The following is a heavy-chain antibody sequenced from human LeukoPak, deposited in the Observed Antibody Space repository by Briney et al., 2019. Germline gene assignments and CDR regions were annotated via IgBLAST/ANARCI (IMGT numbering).Heavy chain of an antibody. CDR3: AKDRFTYYYDSSGLFDY. CDR2: IRYDGSNK. V-gene: IGHV3-30*02. CDR1: GFTFSSYG. Sequence: GGSLRLSCAASGFTFSSYGMHWVRQAPGKGLEWVAFIRYDGSNKYYADSVKGRFTISRDNSKNTLYLQMNSLRAEDTAVYYCAKDRFTYYYDSSGLFDYWGQGTLVTVSS. D-gene: IGHD3-22*01. J-gene: IGHJ4*02.